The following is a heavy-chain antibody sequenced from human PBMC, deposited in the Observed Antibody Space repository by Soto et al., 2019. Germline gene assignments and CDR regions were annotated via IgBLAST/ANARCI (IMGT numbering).Heavy chain of an antibody. V-gene: IGHV4-4*07. CDR2: IYATGTT. CDR1: GASIRGFY. CDR3: VRDGTKTLRDWCDN. D-gene: IGHD1-1*01. Sequence: SETLSLTCTVCGASIRGFYWSWIRKSAGKGLEWIGRIYATGTTDYNPSLKSRVMMSVDTSKKQFSLKLRSVTAADTAVYYCVRDGTKTLRDWCDNWGEEISVSASS. J-gene: IGHJ5*02.